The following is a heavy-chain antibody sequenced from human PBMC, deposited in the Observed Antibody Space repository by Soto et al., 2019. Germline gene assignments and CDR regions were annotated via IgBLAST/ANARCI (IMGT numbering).Heavy chain of an antibody. CDR3: ARIASSGRGWDV. Sequence: EVQLVESGGGLVQPGGSRRLSCVDSEFTFISYGISWARQAQVKGLGWVGKIKQDGREENYVDSVKGRFTISRDNAKNSMYLQMNSLRAEDTAVYYCARIASSGRGWDVWGQGTTVVVSS. J-gene: IGHJ6*02. CDR1: EFTFISYG. CDR2: IKQDGREE. V-gene: IGHV3-7*01. D-gene: IGHD3-10*01.